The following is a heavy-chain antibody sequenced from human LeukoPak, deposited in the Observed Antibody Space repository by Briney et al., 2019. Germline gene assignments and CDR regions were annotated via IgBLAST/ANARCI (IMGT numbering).Heavy chain of an antibody. Sequence: ASVKVSCKASGYTFTMYHIHWVRQAPGQGLEWMGMINPSDGATTYAQRFQGRVTLIRDMSTTTVYMDLHSLRFEDTAVYFCAREQGGGLSGNLGGLFASYYTYYYMDVWGRGTTVTVSS. D-gene: IGHD1-26*01. CDR2: INPSDGAT. V-gene: IGHV1-46*01. CDR3: AREQGGGLSGNLGGLFASYYTYYYMDV. CDR1: GYTFTMYH. J-gene: IGHJ6*03.